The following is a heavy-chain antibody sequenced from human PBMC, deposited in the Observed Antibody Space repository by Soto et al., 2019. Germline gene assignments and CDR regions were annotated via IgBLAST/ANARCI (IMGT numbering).Heavy chain of an antibody. V-gene: IGHV3-30-3*01. J-gene: IGHJ5*02. D-gene: IGHD6-25*01. CDR3: ARDPQQRIFIRQPNWFDP. CDR1: GFTFSSYA. Sequence: QVQLVESGGGVVQPGRSLRLSCAASGFTFSSYAMHWVRQAPGKGLEWVAVISYDGSNKYYADSVKGRFTISRDNSKNTLYLQMNSLRAEDTAVYYCARDPQQRIFIRQPNWFDPWRQGTLVTVSS. CDR2: ISYDGSNK.